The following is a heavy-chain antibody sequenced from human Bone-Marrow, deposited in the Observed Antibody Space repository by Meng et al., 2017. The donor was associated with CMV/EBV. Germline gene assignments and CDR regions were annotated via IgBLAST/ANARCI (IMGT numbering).Heavy chain of an antibody. J-gene: IGHJ4*02. D-gene: IGHD3-10*01. CDR1: GFSFSSYG. Sequence: LSCAASGFSFSSYGMHWVRRAPGKGLEWVSAVSASGGTTYYADSVKGRFTISRDNSKNTLYLQMNSLRSDDTAVYYCAKGWFRFDNWGQGTLVTVSS. CDR3: AKGWFRFDN. CDR2: VSASGGTT. V-gene: IGHV3-23*01.